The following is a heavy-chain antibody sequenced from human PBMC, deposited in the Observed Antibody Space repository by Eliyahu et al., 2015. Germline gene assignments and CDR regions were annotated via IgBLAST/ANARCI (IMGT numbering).Heavy chain of an antibody. CDR3: AREGPLSATFDN. V-gene: IGHV4-34*02. CDR2: IXDSGST. CDR1: GGSLSNYY. Sequence: QVQLQQWGAGLLKPSETLSLXCAVYGGSLSNYYWNWIRQSPGQGLEWIGDIXDSGSTKYNPSLEGRVAISVDTSKNQFSLNLTSVTAADTAVYYCAREGPLSATFDNWGRGTPVTVSS. J-gene: IGHJ4*02.